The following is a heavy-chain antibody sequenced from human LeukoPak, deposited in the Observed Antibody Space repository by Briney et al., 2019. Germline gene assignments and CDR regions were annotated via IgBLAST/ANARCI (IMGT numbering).Heavy chain of an antibody. CDR3: ARAGGGSYGGGLNY. D-gene: IGHD1-26*01. CDR1: GFTVSSNY. V-gene: IGHV3-53*01. CDR2: IYSGGST. Sequence: PGGSLRLSCAASGFTVSSNYMSWVRQAPGKGLEWVSLIYSGGSTYYADSVKGRFTISRDNSKNTLCLQMNSLRAEDTAVYYCARAGGGSYGGGLNYWGQGTLVTVSS. J-gene: IGHJ4*02.